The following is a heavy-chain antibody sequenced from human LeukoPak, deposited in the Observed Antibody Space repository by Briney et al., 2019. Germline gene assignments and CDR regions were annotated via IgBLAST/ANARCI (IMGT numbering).Heavy chain of an antibody. CDR3: ARDRSWKQLSRFFDY. CDR2: ISYDGSNK. CDR1: GFTLSSYA. Sequence: GGSLRLSCAASGFTLSSYAMHWVRQDPGKGLEWVAVISYDGSNKYYADSVKGRFTISRDNSKNTLYLQMNSLRAEDTAVYYCARDRSWKQLSRFFDYWGQGTLVTVSS. J-gene: IGHJ4*02. D-gene: IGHD6-6*01. V-gene: IGHV3-30*04.